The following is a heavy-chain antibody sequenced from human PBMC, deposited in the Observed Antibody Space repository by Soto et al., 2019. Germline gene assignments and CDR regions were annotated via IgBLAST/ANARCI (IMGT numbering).Heavy chain of an antibody. D-gene: IGHD6-6*01. Sequence: QVQLVESGGGVVQPGRSLRLSCAASGFAFSSYGMHWVRQTPGKGLEWVALIWYDGSNKYYADSVKGRFTISRDNSKNTLYLPMPGLRAEATGVYFCARSPPGVAGRYYFDFWGQGTLVTVSS. CDR3: ARSPPGVAGRYYFDF. CDR1: GFAFSSYG. J-gene: IGHJ4*02. V-gene: IGHV3-33*01. CDR2: IWYDGSNK.